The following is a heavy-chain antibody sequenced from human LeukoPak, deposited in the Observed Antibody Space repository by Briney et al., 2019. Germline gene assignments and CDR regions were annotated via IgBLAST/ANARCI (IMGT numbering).Heavy chain of an antibody. D-gene: IGHD2-15*01. CDR2: IKSKTDGGTT. CDR3: TTGDIVVVVAAMGFDY. V-gene: IGHV3-15*01. CDR1: GFTFSNAW. J-gene: IGHJ4*02. Sequence: GGSLRLSCAASGFTFSNAWMSWVRQAPGKGLEWVGRIKSKTDGGTTDYAAPVKGRFTISRDDSKSTLYLQMNSLKTEDTAVYYCTTGDIVVVVAAMGFDYWGQGTLVTVSS.